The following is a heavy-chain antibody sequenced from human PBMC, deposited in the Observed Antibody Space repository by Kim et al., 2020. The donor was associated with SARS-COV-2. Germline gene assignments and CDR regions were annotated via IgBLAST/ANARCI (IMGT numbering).Heavy chain of an antibody. D-gene: IGHD6-13*01. J-gene: IGHJ4*02. V-gene: IGHV3-30*01. CDR3: ARDQIAAAGTGFDY. Sequence: PDSLEGRFTISRDNSKNTLYLQMNSLGAEDTAVYYCARDQIAAAGTGFDYWGQGTLVTVSS.